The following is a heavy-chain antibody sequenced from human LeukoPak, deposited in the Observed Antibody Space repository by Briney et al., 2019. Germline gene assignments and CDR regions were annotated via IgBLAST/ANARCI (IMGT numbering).Heavy chain of an antibody. J-gene: IGHJ4*02. D-gene: IGHD4-17*01. CDR3: ARADYGDEEYYFDY. V-gene: IGHV4-39*07. CDR2: IYYSGST. Sequence: PSETLSLTCTVSGGSISSSSYYWGWIRQPPGKGLEWIGSIYYSGSTYYNPSLKSRVTISVDTSKNQFSLKLSSVTAADTAVYYCARADYGDEEYYFDYWGQGTLVTVSS. CDR1: GGSISSSSYY.